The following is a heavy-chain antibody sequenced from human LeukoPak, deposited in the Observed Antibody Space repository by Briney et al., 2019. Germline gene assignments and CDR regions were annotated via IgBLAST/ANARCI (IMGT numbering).Heavy chain of an antibody. Sequence: GGFLRLSCAASGFTFSSCGMHWVRQAPGRGLEWVAFIRYDIKTKSYAEPVRGRFTISRDNSNNALYLEMNNLRPEDTAVYYCVKEASWSGYYITYYFDYWGQGTLVTVSS. V-gene: IGHV3-30*02. CDR3: VKEASWSGYYITYYFDY. CDR2: IRYDIKTK. J-gene: IGHJ4*02. CDR1: GFTFSSCG. D-gene: IGHD3-3*01.